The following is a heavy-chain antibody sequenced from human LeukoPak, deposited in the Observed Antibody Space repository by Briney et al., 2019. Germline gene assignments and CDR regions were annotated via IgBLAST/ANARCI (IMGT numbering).Heavy chain of an antibody. V-gene: IGHV3-43*02. CDR2: ISGDGGST. J-gene: IGHJ4*02. CDR1: GFTFDDYA. Sequence: PGGSLRLSCAASGFTFDDYAMHWVRHAPGKGLEWVSLISGDGGSTYYADSVKGRFTISRDNAKNSLYLQMNSLRAEDTAVYYCAGGIAVAGTGFDYWGQGTLVTVSS. CDR3: AGGIAVAGTGFDY. D-gene: IGHD6-19*01.